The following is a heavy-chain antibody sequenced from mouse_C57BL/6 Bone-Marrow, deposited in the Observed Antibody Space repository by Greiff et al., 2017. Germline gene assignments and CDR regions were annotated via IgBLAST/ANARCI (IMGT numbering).Heavy chain of an antibody. D-gene: IGHD2-3*01. Sequence: QVQLQESGPGLVAPAQSLSITCTVSGFSLTSYAISWVRQPPGKGLEWLGVIRTVGGTIYNSALKSSLSISKDNSKSQVCLKMNSLQTDDAASYYCARSGGYYDWVGLAYWGQGTLVTVSA. CDR2: IRTVGGT. V-gene: IGHV2-9-1*01. J-gene: IGHJ3*01. CDR3: ARSGGYYDWVGLAY. CDR1: GFSLTSYA.